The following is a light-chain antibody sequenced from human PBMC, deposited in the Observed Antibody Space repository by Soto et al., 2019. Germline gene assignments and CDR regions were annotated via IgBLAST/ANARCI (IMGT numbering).Light chain of an antibody. Sequence: EIVLTQSPATLSLSPGDRVTLSCRASQSVSSYLAWYQQKPGQAPRLLMYDASKRATGIPARFSGSGSGTDFTLTISSLEPEDFAVYYCQQRDIWPWTLGQGTKVDIK. CDR2: DAS. CDR1: QSVSSY. CDR3: QQRDIWPWT. V-gene: IGKV3-11*01. J-gene: IGKJ1*01.